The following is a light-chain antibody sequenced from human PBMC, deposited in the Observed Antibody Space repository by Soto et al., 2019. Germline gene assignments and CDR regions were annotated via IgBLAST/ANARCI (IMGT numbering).Light chain of an antibody. V-gene: IGLV2-14*01. Sequence: QSVLTQPASVSGSPGQSITISCTGTSSDVGGYNHVSWYQQYPGKAPKLMIYEVSNRPSGVSDRFSGSKSGNTASLTISGLQSEDESDYYCSSFTSSNTWIFGGGTQLTVL. CDR2: EVS. J-gene: IGLJ2*01. CDR1: SSDVGGYNH. CDR3: SSFTSSNTWI.